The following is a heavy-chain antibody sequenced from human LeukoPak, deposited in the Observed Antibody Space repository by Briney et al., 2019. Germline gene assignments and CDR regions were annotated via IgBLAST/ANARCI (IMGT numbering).Heavy chain of an antibody. Sequence: ASVKVSCKVSGYTLSELSMHWVRQAPGKGLEWMGRFDPADNETIYAQKVQGRVTMTEDTSTDTAYMELSSLRSEDTAVYYCARAAYRSYCGGDCYGAFDYWGQGTLVTVSS. CDR2: FDPADNET. CDR3: ARAAYRSYCGGDCYGAFDY. CDR1: GYTLSELS. J-gene: IGHJ4*02. V-gene: IGHV1-24*01. D-gene: IGHD2-21*02.